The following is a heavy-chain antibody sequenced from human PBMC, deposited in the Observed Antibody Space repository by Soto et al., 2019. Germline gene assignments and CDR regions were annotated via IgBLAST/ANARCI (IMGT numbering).Heavy chain of an antibody. CDR2: ISGSGGST. J-gene: IGHJ4*02. D-gene: IGHD6-19*01. CDR1: GFTFSSYA. V-gene: IGHV3-23*01. CDR3: AKVSSSGWYPAFDY. Sequence: QPGGSLRLSCAASGFTFSSYAMSWVRQAPGKGLEWVSAISGSGGSTYYADSVKGRFTISRDNSKNTLYLQMNSLRAEDTDVYYCAKVSSSGWYPAFDYWGQGTLVTVSS.